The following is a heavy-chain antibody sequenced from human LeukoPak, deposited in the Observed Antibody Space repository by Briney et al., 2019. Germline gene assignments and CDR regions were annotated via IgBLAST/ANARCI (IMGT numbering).Heavy chain of an antibody. V-gene: IGHV5-51*01. Sequence: GESLKISCKGSGYSFNTDYIGWVRQMPGKGLEWMGIIYPDDSETNYSPSFQGQVTISVDKSITTAFLQWSSLKAPDTAMYFCARQAYGSKFDAFDVWGQGTVVTVSS. CDR1: GYSFNTDY. CDR3: ARQAYGSKFDAFDV. D-gene: IGHD2-15*01. CDR2: IYPDDSET. J-gene: IGHJ3*01.